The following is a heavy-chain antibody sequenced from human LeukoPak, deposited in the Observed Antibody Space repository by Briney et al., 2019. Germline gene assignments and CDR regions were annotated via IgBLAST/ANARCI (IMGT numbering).Heavy chain of an antibody. J-gene: IGHJ3*02. CDR2: ITSNSGGT. V-gene: IGHV1-2*02. D-gene: IGHD1-7*01. CDR1: GGTFSSYA. CDR3: ARVLRWNYVEDAFDI. Sequence: ASVKVSCKASGGTFSSYAISWVRQAPGQGLEWMGWITSNSGGTKYGQKFQGRVTMTRDTSISTAYMELSSLRSDDTAVYYCARVLRWNYVEDAFDIWGQGTMVTVSS.